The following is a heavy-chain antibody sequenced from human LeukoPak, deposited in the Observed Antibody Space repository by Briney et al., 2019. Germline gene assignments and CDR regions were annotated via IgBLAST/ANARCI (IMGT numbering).Heavy chain of an antibody. D-gene: IGHD6-19*01. CDR1: GGTFSSYA. Sequence: ASVKVSCKASGGTFSSYAISWVRQAPGQGLEWMGGIIPIFGTANYAQKFRGRVTITADESTSTAYMELSSLRSEDTAVYYCARRGAFGYSSGREDYWGQGTLVTVSS. V-gene: IGHV1-69*13. J-gene: IGHJ4*02. CDR3: ARRGAFGYSSGREDY. CDR2: IIPIFGTA.